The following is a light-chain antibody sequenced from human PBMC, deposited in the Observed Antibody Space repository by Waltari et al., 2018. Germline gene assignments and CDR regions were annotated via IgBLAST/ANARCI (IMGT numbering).Light chain of an antibody. CDR1: SGHSTYA. V-gene: IGLV4-69*01. Sequence: QLVLTQSPSASASLGASVKLTCTLSSGHSTYAIAWHQQQPEKGPRYLMKLNSDGTYTKGDGIPNRLSCSGPGAERYLTTSSLQSEDVADYYCQAWGTGIVFGTGTKVTVL. CDR2: LNSDGTY. CDR3: QAWGTGIV. J-gene: IGLJ1*01.